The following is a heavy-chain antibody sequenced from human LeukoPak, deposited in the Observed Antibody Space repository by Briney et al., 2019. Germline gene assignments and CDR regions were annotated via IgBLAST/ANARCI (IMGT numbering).Heavy chain of an antibody. CDR1: GVSISSSNSY. V-gene: IGHV4-39*07. J-gene: IGHJ6*03. Sequence: SETLSLTCTVSGVSISSSNSYWGWIRQPPGKGLEWIGEINHSGSTNYNPSLKSRVTISVDTSKNQFSLKLSSVTAADTAVYYCARLCPLDGSGITMRRVGLRHYYMDVWGKGTTVTISS. CDR3: ARLCPLDGSGITMRRVGLRHYYMDV. D-gene: IGHD3-10*01. CDR2: INHSGST.